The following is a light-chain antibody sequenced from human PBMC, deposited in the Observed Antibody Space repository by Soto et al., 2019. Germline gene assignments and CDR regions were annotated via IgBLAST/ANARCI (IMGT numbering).Light chain of an antibody. CDR1: QSDSNNY. CDR2: GAS. V-gene: IGKV3-20*01. Sequence: EIVLTHSPGTLSLSPGERATLSCRASQSDSNNYLAWYQQKPGQAPRLLIYGASNRATGIPDRFSGSGSGTDFTLTISRLEPEDFAVYYCQQYGSSGTFGQGTKVDIK. CDR3: QQYGSSGT. J-gene: IGKJ1*01.